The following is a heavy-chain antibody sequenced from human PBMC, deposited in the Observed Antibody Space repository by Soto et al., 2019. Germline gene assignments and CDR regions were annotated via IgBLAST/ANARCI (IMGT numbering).Heavy chain of an antibody. CDR2: ISAYNGNT. D-gene: IGHD3-10*02. CDR3: AGSLDYLGEFDP. CDR1: GYTFTSYG. J-gene: IGHJ5*02. Sequence: EASVKVSCKASGYTFTSYGISWVRQAPGQGLEWMGWISAYNGNTNYAQKLQGRVTMTTDTSTSTAYMELRSLRSDDTAVYYCAGSLDYLGEFDPWGQGTLVTVSS. V-gene: IGHV1-18*01.